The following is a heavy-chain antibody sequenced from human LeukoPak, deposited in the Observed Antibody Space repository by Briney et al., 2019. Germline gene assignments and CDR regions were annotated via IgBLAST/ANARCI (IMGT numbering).Heavy chain of an antibody. CDR2: XNPNSGNT. V-gene: IGHV1-8*01. D-gene: IGHD3-16*02. J-gene: IGHJ5*02. Sequence: ASVKVSCKASGYTFTSYDINWVRQATGQGLEWMGXXNPNSGNTGYAQKFQGRVTMTRNTSISTAYMELSSLRSEDTAVYYCARVQSRARLSVPHWFDPWGQGTLVTVSS. CDR1: GYTFTSYD. CDR3: ARVQSRARLSVPHWFDP.